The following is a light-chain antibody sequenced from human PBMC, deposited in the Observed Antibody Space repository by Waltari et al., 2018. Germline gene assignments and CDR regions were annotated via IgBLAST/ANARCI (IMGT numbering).Light chain of an antibody. Sequence: DIVMTQSPDSLAVSLGGRATINCKSSQNVLYSSNNKNYLAWYQQKPGQPPKLLIYWASTRESGVPDRFSGSGSGTDFTLTISRLQAEDVAVYYCQQYYSFPVTFGGGTKVEIK. CDR2: WAS. J-gene: IGKJ4*01. V-gene: IGKV4-1*01. CDR3: QQYYSFPVT. CDR1: QNVLYSSNNKNY.